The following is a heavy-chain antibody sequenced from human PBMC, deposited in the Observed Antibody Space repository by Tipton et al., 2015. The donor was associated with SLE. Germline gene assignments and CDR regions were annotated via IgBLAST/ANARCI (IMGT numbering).Heavy chain of an antibody. D-gene: IGHD6-19*01. CDR1: GFTFSSYS. V-gene: IGHV3-21*03. CDR2: ISSSSSYI. CDR3: AREGGTVAGQDYYGMDV. Sequence: GSLRLSCAASGFTFSSYSMNWVRQAPGKGLEWVSSISSSSSYIYYADSVKGRFTISRDNAKNSLYLQMNSLRAEDTAVYYCAREGGTVAGQDYYGMDVWGQGTTVTVSS. J-gene: IGHJ6*02.